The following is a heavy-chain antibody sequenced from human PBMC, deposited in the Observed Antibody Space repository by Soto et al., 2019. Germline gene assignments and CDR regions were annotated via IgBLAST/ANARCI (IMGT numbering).Heavy chain of an antibody. CDR1: GGSISSGGYY. CDR2: IYYSGST. V-gene: IGHV4-31*03. J-gene: IGHJ6*02. D-gene: IGHD2-8*02. Sequence: SETLSLTCTVSGGSISSGGYYWSWIRQHPGKGLEWIGYIYYSGSTYYNPSLKSRVTISVDTSKNQFSLKLSSVTAADTAVYYCARDSRNSVLYGMDVWGQGTTVTVSS. CDR3: ARDSRNSVLYGMDV.